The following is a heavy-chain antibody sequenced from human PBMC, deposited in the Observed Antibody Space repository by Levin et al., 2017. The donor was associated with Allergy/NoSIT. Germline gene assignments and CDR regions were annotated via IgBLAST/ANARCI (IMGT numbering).Heavy chain of an antibody. V-gene: IGHV2-5*02. CDR1: GFSLSTSGVS. J-gene: IGHJ3*02. Sequence: QTLSLTCTFSGFSLSTSGVSVGWIRQPPGKALEWLALIYWDDDKRYRPSLKSRLTITKDTSKDQVVLTMTNMDPVDTATYYCAHRPDHYYVSGDYYQNAFDIWGQGTMVTVSS. CDR2: IYWDDDK. CDR3: AHRPDHYYVSGDYYQNAFDI. D-gene: IGHD3-22*01.